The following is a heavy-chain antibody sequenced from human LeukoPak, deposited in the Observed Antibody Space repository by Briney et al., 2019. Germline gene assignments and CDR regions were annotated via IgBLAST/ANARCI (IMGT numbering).Heavy chain of an antibody. CDR1: GFTFSSYG. V-gene: IGHV3-30*02. CDR2: IRYDGSNK. CDR3: AKDFTSAPPAFYYYYYYMDV. Sequence: GGSLRLSCAAPGFTFSSYGMHWVRQAPGKGLEWVAFIRYDGSNKYYADSVKGRFTISRDNSKNTLYLQMNSLRAEDTAVYYCAKDFTSAPPAFYYYYYYMDVWGKGTTVTVSS. J-gene: IGHJ6*03.